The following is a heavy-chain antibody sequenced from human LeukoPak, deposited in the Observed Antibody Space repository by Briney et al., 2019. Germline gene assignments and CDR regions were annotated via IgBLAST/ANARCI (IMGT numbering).Heavy chain of an antibody. Sequence: GGSLRLSCAASGFTFISYAMSWVRQAPGKGLEWVSAISGSGGSTYYADSVKGRFTISRDNSKNTLYLQMNSLRAEDTAVYYCAKDRYILTGYYGYWGQGTLVTVSS. CDR2: ISGSGGST. D-gene: IGHD3-9*01. CDR1: GFTFISYA. CDR3: AKDRYILTGYYGY. J-gene: IGHJ4*02. V-gene: IGHV3-23*01.